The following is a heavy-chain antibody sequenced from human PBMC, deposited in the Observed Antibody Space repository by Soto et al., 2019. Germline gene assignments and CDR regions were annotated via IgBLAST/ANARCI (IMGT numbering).Heavy chain of an antibody. V-gene: IGHV1-46*01. CDR1: GYTFTSYY. CDR3: ARDDYLFDY. J-gene: IGHJ4*02. CDR2: INPSGGNT. Sequence: ASVKVSCKASGYTFTSYYMHWVRQAPGQGLEWMGIINPSGGNTNYAQKLQGRVTMTTDTSTSTAYMELRSLRSDDTAVYYCARDDYLFDYWGQGTLVTVSS. D-gene: IGHD4-17*01.